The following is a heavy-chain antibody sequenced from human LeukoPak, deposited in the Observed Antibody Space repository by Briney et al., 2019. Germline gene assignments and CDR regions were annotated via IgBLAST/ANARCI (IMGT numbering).Heavy chain of an antibody. CDR2: SGTAGDT. Sequence: GSLRLSCAASGFTLRSYDMHRDRQATGKGLEWVSDSGTAGDTYYPGSVKGRFAIPRENAKNSLYLQMNSLRSGDTAVYYCAREGCSGGSCYYMDVWGKGTTVTVSS. CDR1: GFTLRSYD. V-gene: IGHV3-13*04. D-gene: IGHD2-15*01. J-gene: IGHJ6*03. CDR3: AREGCSGGSCYYMDV.